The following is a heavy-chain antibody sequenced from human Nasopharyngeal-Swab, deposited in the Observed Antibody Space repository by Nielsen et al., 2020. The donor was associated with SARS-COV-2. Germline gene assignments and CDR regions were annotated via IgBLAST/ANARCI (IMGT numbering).Heavy chain of an antibody. CDR1: GFTFSSYA. CDR2: ISGSGGST. CDR3: ARLDGYSSSWYPLDV. J-gene: IGHJ6*02. D-gene: IGHD6-13*01. Sequence: GESLKISCAASGFTFSSYAVSWVRQAPGKGLEWVSAISGSGGSTYYADSVKGRFTISRDNSKNTLYLQMNSLRDEDTAVYYCARLDGYSSSWYPLDVWGQGTTVTVSS. V-gene: IGHV3-23*01.